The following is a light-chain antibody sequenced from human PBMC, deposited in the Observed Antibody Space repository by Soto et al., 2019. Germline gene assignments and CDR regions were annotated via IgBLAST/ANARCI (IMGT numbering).Light chain of an antibody. CDR2: RAS. V-gene: IGKV3-15*01. CDR1: QSVSDN. Sequence: DIVMTQSPATLSVSPGERATLSCRASQSVSDNLAWYQQKPGQAPRLLIYRASSRATGIPARFSGSGSGTEFTLTISSLQSEDFAVYYCQQYNNWPRTFGQGTKVDI. J-gene: IGKJ1*01. CDR3: QQYNNWPRT.